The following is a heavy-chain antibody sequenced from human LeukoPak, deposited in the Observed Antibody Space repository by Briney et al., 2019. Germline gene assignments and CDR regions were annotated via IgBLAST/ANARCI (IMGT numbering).Heavy chain of an antibody. CDR3: ARDDSSGYYGFDY. D-gene: IGHD3-22*01. Sequence: GASVKVSCKASGYTFTGYYMHWVRQAPGQGLEWMGWINPNSGGTNYAQKFQGRVTMTRDTSISTAYMELSRLRSDDTAVYYCARDDSSGYYGFDYWGQGTLVTVSS. CDR2: INPNSGGT. V-gene: IGHV1-2*02. CDR1: GYTFTGYY. J-gene: IGHJ4*02.